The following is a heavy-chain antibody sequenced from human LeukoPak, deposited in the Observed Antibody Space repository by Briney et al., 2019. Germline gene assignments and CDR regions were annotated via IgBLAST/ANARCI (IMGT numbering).Heavy chain of an antibody. D-gene: IGHD3-10*01. V-gene: IGHV3-30*18. CDR1: GFTFSSYG. CDR2: ISYDGSNK. J-gene: IGHJ4*02. Sequence: GGSLRLSCAASGFTFSSYGMHWVRQAPGKGLEWVAVISYDGSNKYYADSVKGRFTISRDNSKNTLYLQMNSLRAEDTAVYYCAKDSHYYGSGSYNYFDYWGQGTLVTVSS. CDR3: AKDSHYYGSGSYNYFDY.